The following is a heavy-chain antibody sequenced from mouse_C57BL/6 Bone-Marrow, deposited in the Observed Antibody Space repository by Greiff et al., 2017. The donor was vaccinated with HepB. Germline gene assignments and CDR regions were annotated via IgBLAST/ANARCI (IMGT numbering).Heavy chain of an antibody. CDR1: GFNIKDDY. V-gene: IGHV14-4*01. CDR2: IDPENGDT. J-gene: IGHJ4*01. Sequence: VQLQQSGAELVRPGASVKLSCTASGFNIKDDYMHWVKQRPEQGLEWIGWIDPENGDTEYASKFQGKATITADTSSNTAYLQLSSLTSEDTAVYYCTTLSLITTVVATDYWGQGTSVTVSS. D-gene: IGHD1-1*01. CDR3: TTLSLITTVVATDY.